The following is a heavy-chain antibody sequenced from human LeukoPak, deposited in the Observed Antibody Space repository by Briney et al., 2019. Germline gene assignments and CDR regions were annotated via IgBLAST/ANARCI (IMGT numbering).Heavy chain of an antibody. V-gene: IGHV4-59*12. D-gene: IGHD3-10*01. Sequence: SETLSLTCTVSGGSISSYYWSWIRQPPGKGLEWIGYIYYSGSTNYNPSLKSRVTISVDTSKNQFSLKLSSVTAADTAVYYCAILLERYGSGRDYGMDVWGQGTTVTVSS. J-gene: IGHJ6*02. CDR3: AILLERYGSGRDYGMDV. CDR1: GGSISSYY. CDR2: IYYSGST.